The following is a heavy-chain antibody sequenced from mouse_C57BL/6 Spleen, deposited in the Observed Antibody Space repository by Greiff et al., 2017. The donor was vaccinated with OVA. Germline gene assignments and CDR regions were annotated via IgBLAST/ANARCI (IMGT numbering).Heavy chain of an antibody. D-gene: IGHD2-4*01. Sequence: QVQLQQSGAELARPGASVKLSCKASGYTFTSYGISWVKQRTGQGLEWIGEIYPRSGNTYYNEKFKGKATLTADKSSSTAYMELRSLTSEDSAVYFCARLGYDYDAWFAYWGQGTLVTVSA. CDR3: ARLGYDYDAWFAY. CDR1: GYTFTSYG. J-gene: IGHJ3*01. CDR2: IYPRSGNT. V-gene: IGHV1-81*01.